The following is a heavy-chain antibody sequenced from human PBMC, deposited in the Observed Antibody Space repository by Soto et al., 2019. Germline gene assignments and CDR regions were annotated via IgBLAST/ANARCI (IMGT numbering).Heavy chain of an antibody. Sequence: ASVKVSCKASGGTFSSYAISWVRQAPGQGLEWMGGIIPIFGTANYAQKFQGRVTITADESTSTAYMELSSLRSEDTAVYYCARYEAASALSWFDPWGQGTLVTVSS. D-gene: IGHD6-13*01. CDR1: GGTFSSYA. J-gene: IGHJ5*02. V-gene: IGHV1-69*13. CDR3: ARYEAASALSWFDP. CDR2: IIPIFGTA.